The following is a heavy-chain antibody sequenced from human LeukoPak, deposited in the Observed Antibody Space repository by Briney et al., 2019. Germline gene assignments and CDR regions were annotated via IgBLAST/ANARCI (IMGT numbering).Heavy chain of an antibody. D-gene: IGHD3-22*01. Sequence: PSETLSLTCTVSGGSISSYYWSWIQQPPGKGLEWIGYIYYSGSTNYNPSLKSRVTISVDTSKNQFSLKLSSVTAADTAVYYCARENYYDSSGSFDYWGQGTLVTVSS. CDR1: GGSISSYY. J-gene: IGHJ4*02. V-gene: IGHV4-59*01. CDR2: IYYSGST. CDR3: ARENYYDSSGSFDY.